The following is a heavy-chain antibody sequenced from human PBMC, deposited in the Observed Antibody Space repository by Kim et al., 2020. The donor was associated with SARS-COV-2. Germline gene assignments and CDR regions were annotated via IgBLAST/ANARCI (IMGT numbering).Heavy chain of an antibody. V-gene: IGHV3-74*01. J-gene: IGHJ4*02. CDR2: ISPDGSAT. CDR3: ARGQSGYSYNFDY. Sequence: GGSLRLSCAASGFTLSSYWMHWVRQVPGKGLVWVSRISPDGSATTYADSVKGRFTISRDNAKNTLYLQMNSLRAEDTAVYYCARGQSGYSYNFDYWGQGTLVTVSS. CDR1: GFTLSSYW. D-gene: IGHD5-18*01.